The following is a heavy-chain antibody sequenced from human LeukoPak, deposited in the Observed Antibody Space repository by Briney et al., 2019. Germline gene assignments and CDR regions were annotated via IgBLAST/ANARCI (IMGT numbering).Heavy chain of an antibody. V-gene: IGHV4-59*01. Sequence: SETLSLTCTVSGGSISNYYWSWIRQPPGKGLEWIGYIYYSGSTNYNPSLKSRVTISVDTSKNQFSLKLSSVTAADTAVYYCAGRSGSSQDAFDIWGQGTMVTVSS. CDR1: GGSISNYY. J-gene: IGHJ3*02. CDR2: IYYSGST. CDR3: AGRSGSSQDAFDI. D-gene: IGHD1-26*01.